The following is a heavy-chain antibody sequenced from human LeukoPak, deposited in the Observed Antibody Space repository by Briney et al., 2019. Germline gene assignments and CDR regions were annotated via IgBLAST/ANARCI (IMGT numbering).Heavy chain of an antibody. CDR1: GWSFNDFY. V-gene: IGHV4-34*01. CDR2: INARGDT. J-gene: IGHJ5*02. D-gene: IGHD2-2*01. Sequence: SETLSLTCAVHGWSFNDFYWNWIRQPPGKGLEWIGEINARGDTNYNPSLKSRVTISVDTSKNQFSLSLSSMSASDTAVYYCARGQVPAARGHNWFDPWGQGTLVTVSS. CDR3: ARGQVPAARGHNWFDP.